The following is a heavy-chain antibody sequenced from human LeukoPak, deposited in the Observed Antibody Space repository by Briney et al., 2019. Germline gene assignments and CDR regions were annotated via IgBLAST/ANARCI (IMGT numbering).Heavy chain of an antibody. D-gene: IGHD2-15*01. CDR1: GGSINSGDYY. CDR2: INYSGNT. J-gene: IGHJ4*02. Sequence: PSETLSLTCTVSGGSINSGDYYWSWIRQPPGKGLEWIGYINYSGNTYYNPSLKSRATISVDTSKNQFSLKLSSVTAADTAVYYCARRGGGCSGGYCYFRFDYWGQGTLVTVSS. V-gene: IGHV4-30-4*01. CDR3: ARRGGGCSGGYCYFRFDY.